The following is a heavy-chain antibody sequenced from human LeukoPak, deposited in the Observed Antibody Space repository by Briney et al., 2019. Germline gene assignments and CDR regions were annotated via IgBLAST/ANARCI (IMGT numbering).Heavy chain of an antibody. CDR2: INKDGSEK. V-gene: IGHV3-7*01. CDR3: ARDRGIVGTTGYYYMDV. D-gene: IGHD1-26*01. Sequence: GGSLRLSCAASGFTFSNYWMSWVRQAPGKGLEWVANINKDGSEKYYVDSVKGRFTISRDNAKNSLYLQMNSLRGEDTAVYYCARDRGIVGTTGYYYMDVWGKGTTVTVSS. CDR1: GFTFSNYW. J-gene: IGHJ6*03.